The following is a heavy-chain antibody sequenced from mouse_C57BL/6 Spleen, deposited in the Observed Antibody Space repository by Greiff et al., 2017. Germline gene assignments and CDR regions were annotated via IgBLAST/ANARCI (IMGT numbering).Heavy chain of an antibody. CDR3: ARTAQAYLFAY. CDR2: IDPSDSYT. D-gene: IGHD3-2*02. CDR1: GYTFTSYW. J-gene: IGHJ3*01. Sequence: QVQLQQPGAELVRPGTSVKLSCKASGYTFTSYWMHWVKQRPGQGLEWIGVIDPSDSYTNYNQKFKGKATLTVDTSSSTAYMLLSSLPSDDSAVYYFARTAQAYLFAYWGQGTLVTVSA. V-gene: IGHV1-59*01.